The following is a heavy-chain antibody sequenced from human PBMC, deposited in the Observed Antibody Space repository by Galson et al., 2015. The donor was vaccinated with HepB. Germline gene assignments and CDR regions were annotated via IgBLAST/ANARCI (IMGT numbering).Heavy chain of an antibody. Sequence: SLRLSCAASGFAFDSHAMSWVRQAPGRGLEWISGISGNGDRTFYADSVKGRFTVSRDNSNKMLYLQMNSLRAEDAGLYFCAKGYGFFDSWAQGTLVTVSS. CDR3: AKGYGFFDS. CDR2: ISGNGDRT. CDR1: GFAFDSHA. J-gene: IGHJ5*01. D-gene: IGHD5-18*01. V-gene: IGHV3-23*01.